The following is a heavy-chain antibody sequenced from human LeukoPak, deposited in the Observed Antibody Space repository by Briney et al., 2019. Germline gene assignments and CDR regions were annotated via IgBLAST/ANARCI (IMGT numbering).Heavy chain of an antibody. CDR3: AKDQYGGNPQDYFDY. CDR1: GFTHSRYA. J-gene: IGHJ4*02. D-gene: IGHD4-23*01. V-gene: IGHV3-23*01. CDR2: NSGSGGNT. Sequence: GGSLRLPCAASGFTHSRYAMSWVRQARGEGLDWVSANSGSGGNTYYADSAKGRFTISRDNSKNTLYLQMNSLRAEDTAVYYCAKDQYGGNPQDYFDYWGQGTLVTVSS.